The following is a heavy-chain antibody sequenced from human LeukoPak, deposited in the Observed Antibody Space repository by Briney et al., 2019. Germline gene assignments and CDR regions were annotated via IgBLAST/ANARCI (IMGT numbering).Heavy chain of an antibody. V-gene: IGHV3-23*01. J-gene: IGHJ4*02. CDR2: ISGSGGST. Sequence: GRSLRLSCAASGFTFSSYAMSWVRQAPGKGLEWVSAISGSGGSTYYADSVKGRFTISRDNSKNTLYLQMNSLRAEDTAVYYCASSGSYYRSFDYWGQGTLVTVSS. D-gene: IGHD1-26*01. CDR3: ASSGSYYRSFDY. CDR1: GFTFSSYA.